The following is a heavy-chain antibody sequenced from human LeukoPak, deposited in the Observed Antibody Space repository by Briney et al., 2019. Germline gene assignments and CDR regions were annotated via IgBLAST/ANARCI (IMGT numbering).Heavy chain of an antibody. Sequence: SETLSLTCTVSGGSISSGGYYWSWIRQPAGKGLEWIGRIYTSGSTNYNPSLKSRVTISVDTSKNQFSLKLSSVTAADTAVYYCARGGYSSGWSPIDYYYYYGMDVWGQGTTVTVSS. CDR3: ARGGYSSGWSPIDYYYYYGMDV. V-gene: IGHV4-61*02. D-gene: IGHD6-19*01. CDR1: GGSISSGGYY. CDR2: IYTSGST. J-gene: IGHJ6*02.